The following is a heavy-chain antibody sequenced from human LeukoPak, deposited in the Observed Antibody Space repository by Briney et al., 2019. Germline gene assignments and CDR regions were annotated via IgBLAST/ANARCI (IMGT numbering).Heavy chain of an antibody. CDR1: GFTFDNAW. D-gene: IGHD2-2*02. CDR3: AKVFCSPSSTSCYSRGNDAFDI. V-gene: IGHV3-15*01. Sequence: PGGSLRLSCAASGFTFDNAWMGWVRQAPGKGLEWVGRIKSKTDGGTTDYAAPVKGRFTISRDDSKNTLYLQMNSLRAEDTAVYYCAKVFCSPSSTSCYSRGNDAFDIWGQGTMVTVSS. CDR2: IKSKTDGGTT. J-gene: IGHJ3*02.